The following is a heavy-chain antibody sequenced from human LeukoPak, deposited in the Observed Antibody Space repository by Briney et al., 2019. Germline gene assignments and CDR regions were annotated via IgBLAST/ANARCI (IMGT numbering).Heavy chain of an antibody. D-gene: IGHD5-12*01. Sequence: PSQTLSLTCTVSGGSITSGGYYWTWIRQHPGKGLEWIGYIYNSGSTYYTPSLKSRVTISVDTSKNQFSLKLTSVTAADTAVYYCARGGGYDSLDDWGQGTTVTVSS. CDR2: IYNSGST. V-gene: IGHV4-31*03. CDR3: ARGGGYDSLDD. CDR1: GGSITSGGYY. J-gene: IGHJ6*02.